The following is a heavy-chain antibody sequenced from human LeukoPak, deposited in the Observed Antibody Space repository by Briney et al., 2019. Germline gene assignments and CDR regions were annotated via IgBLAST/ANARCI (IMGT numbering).Heavy chain of an antibody. CDR1: GGSVSSGSYY. CDR2: IYYSGST. Sequence: SETLSLTCTVSGGSVSSGSYYWRWIRQPPGKGLEWIGYIYYSGSTNYNPSLKSRVTISVDTSKNQFSLKLSSVTAADTAVYYCARDPEPDYYGSGRGFGMDVWGKGTTVTVSS. D-gene: IGHD3-10*01. CDR3: ARDPEPDYYGSGRGFGMDV. J-gene: IGHJ6*04. V-gene: IGHV4-61*01.